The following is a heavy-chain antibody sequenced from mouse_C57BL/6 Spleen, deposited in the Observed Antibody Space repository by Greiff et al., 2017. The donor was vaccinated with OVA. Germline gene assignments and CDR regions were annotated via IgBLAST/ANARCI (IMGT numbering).Heavy chain of an antibody. D-gene: IGHD2-2*01. V-gene: IGHV5-17*01. J-gene: IGHJ2*01. CDR1: GFTFSDYG. CDR2: ISSGSSTI. Sequence: EVQVVESGGGLVKPGGSLKLSCAASGFTFSDYGMHWVRQAPEKGLEGVAYISSGSSTIYYADTVKGRFTISRDNAKNTLFLQMTSLRSEDTAMYYCARKFYGYDGYFDYWGQGTTLTVSS. CDR3: ARKFYGYDGYFDY.